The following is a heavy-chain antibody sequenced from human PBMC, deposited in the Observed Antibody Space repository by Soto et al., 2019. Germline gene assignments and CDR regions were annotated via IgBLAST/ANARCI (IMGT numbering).Heavy chain of an antibody. V-gene: IGHV4-59*01. CDR1: GGSISSYY. CDR2: IYYSGST. Sequence: SETLSLTCTVSGGSISSYYWSWIRQPPGKGLEWIGYIYYSGSTNYNPSLKSRVTISVDTSKNQFSLKLSSVTAADTAVYYCARGDRYYDSSGYYYPFPLDYWGQGTLVRVSS. J-gene: IGHJ4*02. CDR3: ARGDRYYDSSGYYYPFPLDY. D-gene: IGHD3-22*01.